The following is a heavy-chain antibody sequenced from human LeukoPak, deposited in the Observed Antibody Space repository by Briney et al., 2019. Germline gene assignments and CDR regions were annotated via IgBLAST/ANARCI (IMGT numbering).Heavy chain of an antibody. CDR1: GGPFSSYA. CDR2: IIPIFGTA. J-gene: IGHJ4*02. V-gene: IGHV1-69*05. CDR3: AGFDY. Sequence: ASVQVSFKASGGPFSSYAISWVRPAPGQGLEWMGGIIPIFGTANYAQKFQGRVTITTDESTSTAYMELSSLRSEDTAVYYCAGFDYWGQGTLVTVSS.